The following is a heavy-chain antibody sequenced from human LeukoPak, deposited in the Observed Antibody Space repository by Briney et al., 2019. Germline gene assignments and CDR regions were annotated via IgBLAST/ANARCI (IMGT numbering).Heavy chain of an antibody. J-gene: IGHJ3*02. CDR1: GGSISSSSYY. V-gene: IGHV4-61*02. D-gene: IGHD3-22*01. CDR2: IYTSGST. CDR3: AREAYYYDSSEGTFDI. Sequence: SETLSLTCTVSGGSISSSSYYWSWIRQPAGKGLEWIGLIYTSGSTNYNPSLKSRVTMSVDTSKNQFSLKLSSVTAADTAVYYCAREAYYYDSSEGTFDIWGQGTLVTVSS.